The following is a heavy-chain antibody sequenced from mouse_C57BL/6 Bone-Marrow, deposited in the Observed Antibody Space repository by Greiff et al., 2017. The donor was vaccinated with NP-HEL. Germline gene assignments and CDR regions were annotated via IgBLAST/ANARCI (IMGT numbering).Heavy chain of an antibody. J-gene: IGHJ4*01. Sequence: EVQLVESGGDLVKPGGSLKLSCAASGFTFSSYGMSWVRQTPDKRLEWVATISSGGSYTYYPDSVKGRFTISRDNAKNTLYLQMSSLKSEDTAMYYCARPNYYYGSSSYAMDYRGQGTSVTVSS. D-gene: IGHD1-1*01. CDR3: ARPNYYYGSSSYAMDY. V-gene: IGHV5-6*01. CDR2: ISSGGSYT. CDR1: GFTFSSYG.